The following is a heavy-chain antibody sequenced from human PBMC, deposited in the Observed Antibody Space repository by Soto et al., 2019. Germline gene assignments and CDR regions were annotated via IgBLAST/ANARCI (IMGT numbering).Heavy chain of an antibody. Sequence: QVQLVESGGGVVQPGRSLRLSCAASGFTFSSYGMHWVRQAPGKGLEWVAVIWYDGSNKYYADSVKGRLTISRDNAKNTLDLQMNSLRAEDTAVYYCARSAAAGTYFDYWGQGTLVTVSS. CDR2: IWYDGSNK. CDR1: GFTFSSYG. D-gene: IGHD6-13*01. CDR3: ARSAAAGTYFDY. V-gene: IGHV3-33*01. J-gene: IGHJ4*02.